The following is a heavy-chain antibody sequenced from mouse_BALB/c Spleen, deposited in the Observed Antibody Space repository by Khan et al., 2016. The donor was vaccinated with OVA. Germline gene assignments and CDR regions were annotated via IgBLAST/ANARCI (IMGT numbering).Heavy chain of an antibody. CDR1: GYTFTSYW. Sequence: EVQLQQSGTVLARPGASVKMSCKASGYTFTSYWMHWVKQRPGQGLEWIGDIYPGNTDTNYNQKFKGKAKLTAVTSTSTAYMELYSLTNEDSAGYYCTRRNWDVAWFAYWGQGTLVTVSA. D-gene: IGHD4-1*01. V-gene: IGHV1-5*01. CDR3: TRRNWDVAWFAY. CDR2: IYPGNTDT. J-gene: IGHJ3*01.